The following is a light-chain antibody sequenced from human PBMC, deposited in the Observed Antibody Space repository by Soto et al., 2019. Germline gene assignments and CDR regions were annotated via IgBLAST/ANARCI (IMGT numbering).Light chain of an antibody. V-gene: IGKV1-33*01. J-gene: IGKJ5*01. CDR2: DAP. CDR3: QHYNSFPIT. Sequence: DIPMTQSPSSLSASLGDRVTITCQASQDIRYYLNWYQQKTGQAPKLLIYDAPQLETVVPSRFSGSGSGTDFTFSVTILQPEDIGTYYCQHYNSFPITFGQGTRLDI. CDR1: QDIRYY.